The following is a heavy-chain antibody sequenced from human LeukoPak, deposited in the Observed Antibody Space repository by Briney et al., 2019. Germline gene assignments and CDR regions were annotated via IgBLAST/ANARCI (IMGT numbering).Heavy chain of an antibody. Sequence: KPSETLSLTCTVSGXSISSYYWSWIRQPPGKGLEWIGYIYYSGSTNYNPSLKSRVTISVDTSKNQFSLKLSSVTAADTAVYYCASTYSSGWYYFGYWGQGTLVTVSS. CDR3: ASTYSSGWYYFGY. V-gene: IGHV4-59*08. J-gene: IGHJ4*02. D-gene: IGHD6-19*01. CDR2: IYYSGST. CDR1: GXSISSYY.